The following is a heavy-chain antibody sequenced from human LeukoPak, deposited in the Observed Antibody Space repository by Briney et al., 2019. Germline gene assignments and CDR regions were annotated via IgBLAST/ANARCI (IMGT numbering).Heavy chain of an antibody. J-gene: IGHJ4*02. Sequence: GASVKVSCKASGGTFSRYAISWVRQAPGQGLEWMGGIIPIFGTANYAQKFQGRVTMTRDTSTSTVYVELSSLRSEDTVVCYCAREGDGYKNFDYWGQGTLVTVSS. V-gene: IGHV1-69*05. D-gene: IGHD5-24*01. CDR3: AREGDGYKNFDY. CDR2: IIPIFGTA. CDR1: GGTFSRYA.